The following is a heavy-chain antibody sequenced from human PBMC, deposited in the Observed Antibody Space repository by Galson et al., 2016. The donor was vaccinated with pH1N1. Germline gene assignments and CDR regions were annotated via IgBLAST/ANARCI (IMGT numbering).Heavy chain of an antibody. CDR3: TRDLGRLRDY. CDR1: GYTFTSYY. Sequence: SVKVSCKASGYTFTSYYFHWVRQAPGQGLEWMGVLDPTGGGTTYAQKFHSKLTMTRDTSTSTFSMELSSLKSEDAAVYYCTRDLGRLRDYWGQGTLVTVSS. D-gene: IGHD1-26*01. J-gene: IGHJ4*02. CDR2: LDPTGGGT. V-gene: IGHV1-46*01.